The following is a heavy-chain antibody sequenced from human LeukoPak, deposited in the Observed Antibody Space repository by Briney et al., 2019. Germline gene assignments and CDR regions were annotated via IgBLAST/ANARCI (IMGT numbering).Heavy chain of an antibody. D-gene: IGHD1-26*01. V-gene: IGHV3-23*01. CDR2: ISGSGGST. CDR3: AKDSAVDLGWELSPVIDAFDI. CDR1: GFTFSSYA. J-gene: IGHJ3*02. Sequence: GGSLRLSCTASGFTFSSYAMSWVRQAPGKGLEWVSAISGSGGSTYYADSVKGRFTISRDNSKNTLYLQMNSLRAEDTAVYYCAKDSAVDLGWELSPVIDAFDIWGQGTMVTVSS.